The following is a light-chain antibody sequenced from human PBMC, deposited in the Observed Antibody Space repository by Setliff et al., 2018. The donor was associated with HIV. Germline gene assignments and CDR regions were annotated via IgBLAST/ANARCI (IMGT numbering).Light chain of an antibody. Sequence: QSALTQPPSVSGAPGQRVTISCIGTSSNIGAGYDVHWYQQLPGTAPKLLIYDNTNRPSGVPDRFSGSNSGTSASLAITGLQAEDEADYYCQSYDSGLGVFGTGTKSPS. CDR2: DNT. CDR1: SSNIGAGYD. CDR3: QSYDSGLGV. V-gene: IGLV1-40*01. J-gene: IGLJ1*01.